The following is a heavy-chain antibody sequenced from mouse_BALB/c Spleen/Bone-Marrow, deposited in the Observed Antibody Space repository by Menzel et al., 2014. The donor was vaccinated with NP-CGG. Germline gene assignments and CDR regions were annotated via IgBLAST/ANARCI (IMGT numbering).Heavy chain of an antibody. CDR1: GYSIXSGYG. V-gene: IGHV3-1*02. D-gene: IGHD1-1*01. Sequence: EVKVEESGPDLVKPSQSLSLTCTVTGYSIXSGYGWHWIRQFPGNKLEWMGYIHYSGNTDYNPSLKSRISITRDTSKNQFFLQLNSVTTEDTATYYCVRETKVVADFDYWGQGTTLTVSS. J-gene: IGHJ2*01. CDR2: IHYSGNT. CDR3: VRETKVVADFDY.